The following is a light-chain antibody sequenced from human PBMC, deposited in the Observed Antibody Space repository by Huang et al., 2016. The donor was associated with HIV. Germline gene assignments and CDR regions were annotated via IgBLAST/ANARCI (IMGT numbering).Light chain of an antibody. CDR2: WAS. CDR1: QNILYSSNNKNY. J-gene: IGKJ4*01. CDR3: QQYYSLPLT. Sequence: DIVMTQSPDSLAVSLGERATINCKSSQNILYSSNNKNYLAWYQQKPVQPPRLLIYWASTRESGVPDRFSGSGSGTEFTLTISNLQTEDVAIYYCQQYYSLPLTFGGGTKVEIK. V-gene: IGKV4-1*01.